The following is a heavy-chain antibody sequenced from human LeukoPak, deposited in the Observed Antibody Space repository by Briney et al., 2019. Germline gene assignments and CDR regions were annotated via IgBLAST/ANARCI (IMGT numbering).Heavy chain of an antibody. CDR1: GVSIIRFY. CDR3: VQTTGWPGFDY. Sequence: SETLSLICTTSGVSIIRFYWSWVPQPPGKGLEWIGNIYNGVPTFFNPSLKSRVTISVDTPKRQFSLQLASVTAADTAVYYCVQTTGWPGFDYWGQGILVTVSS. J-gene: IGHJ4*02. D-gene: IGHD6-19*01. CDR2: IYNGVPT. V-gene: IGHV4-4*09.